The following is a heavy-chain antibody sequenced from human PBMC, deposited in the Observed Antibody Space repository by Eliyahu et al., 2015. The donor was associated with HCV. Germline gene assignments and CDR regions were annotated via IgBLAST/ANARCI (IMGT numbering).Heavy chain of an antibody. CDR1: GFPFSSYA. CDR3: AKDGVGTNPPYYFDY. J-gene: IGHJ4*02. CDR2: ISGSALTT. V-gene: IGHV3-23*01. D-gene: IGHD1-26*01. Sequence: EVQLLESGGGLVQPGGSLRLSCSASGFPFSSYAMTWVRQXPGKGLEWVSSISGSALTTYYADSVKGRFTISRDNSKNTLYLQMNSLRAEDTAIYYCAKDGVGTNPPYYFDYWGQGTLVTVSS.